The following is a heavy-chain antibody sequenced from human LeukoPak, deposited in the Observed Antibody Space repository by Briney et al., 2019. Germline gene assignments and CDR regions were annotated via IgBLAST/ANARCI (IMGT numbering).Heavy chain of an antibody. CDR2: INHSGST. CDR1: GGSFSGYY. J-gene: IGHJ4*02. D-gene: IGHD3-3*01. CDR3: ARRLLPYYDFWSGYYSY. Sequence: SETLSLTRAVYGGSFSGYYWSWSRPPPRKRLEWVGEINHSGSTNYNPSLRGRVNISVDTSKNQFSLKLSSVTAADTAVYYCARRLLPYYDFWSGYYSYWGQGILVTVSS. V-gene: IGHV4-34*01.